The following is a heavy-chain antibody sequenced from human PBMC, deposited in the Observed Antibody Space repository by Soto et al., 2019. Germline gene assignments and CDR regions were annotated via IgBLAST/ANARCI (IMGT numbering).Heavy chain of an antibody. CDR1: GFTFSSYA. CDR2: ISGSGGST. Sequence: PGGSLRLSCAASGFTFSSYAMSWVRQAPGKGLEWVSAISGSGGSTYYADSVKGRFTISRDNSKNTLYLQMNSLRAEDTAVYYCAKERNNYSSLPFYGMDIWGQGTTVTVSS. J-gene: IGHJ6*02. D-gene: IGHD4-4*01. CDR3: AKERNNYSSLPFYGMDI. V-gene: IGHV3-23*01.